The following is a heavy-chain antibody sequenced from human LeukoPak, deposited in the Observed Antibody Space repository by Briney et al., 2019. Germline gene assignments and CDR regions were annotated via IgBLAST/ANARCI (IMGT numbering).Heavy chain of an antibody. V-gene: IGHV3-7*01. J-gene: IGHJ4*02. CDR2: IKEDESEK. Sequence: GGSLRLSCAASGFNFGKNWMSWVRQAPGKGLEWVANIKEDESEKYYADSVKGRFTIDRDNAKNSVYLNMNSLRAEDTAVYYCAKDGSSFEYWGQGILVTVSP. CDR3: AKDGSSFEY. D-gene: IGHD3-10*01. CDR1: GFNFGKNW.